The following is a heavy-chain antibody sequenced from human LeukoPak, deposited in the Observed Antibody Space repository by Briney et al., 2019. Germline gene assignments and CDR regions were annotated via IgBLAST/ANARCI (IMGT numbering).Heavy chain of an antibody. CDR1: GFTFDDYA. CDR2: ISWNSGSI. D-gene: IGHD6-13*01. Sequence: GGSLRLSCAASGFTFDDYAMHWVRQAPGKGLEWVSGISWNSGSIGYADSVKGRFTISRDNAKNSLYLQMNSLRAEDTALYYCAKDIDSAVPYYMDVWGKGTTVTVSS. CDR3: AKDIDSAVPYYMDV. J-gene: IGHJ6*03. V-gene: IGHV3-9*01.